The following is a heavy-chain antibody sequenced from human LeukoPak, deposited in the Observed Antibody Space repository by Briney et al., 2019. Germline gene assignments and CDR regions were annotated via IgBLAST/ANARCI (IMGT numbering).Heavy chain of an antibody. D-gene: IGHD3-10*01. CDR3: TREYYYGSGSYPRTNDY. J-gene: IGHJ4*02. V-gene: IGHV3-73*01. CDR2: IRSKANSYAT. CDR1: GFTFSGSA. Sequence: PGGSLKLSCAASGFTFSGSAMHWVRQASGKGLEWVGRIRSKANSYATAYAASVKGRFTISRDDSKNTAYLQMNNLKTEDTAVYYCTREYYYGSGSYPRTNDYWGQGTLVTVSS.